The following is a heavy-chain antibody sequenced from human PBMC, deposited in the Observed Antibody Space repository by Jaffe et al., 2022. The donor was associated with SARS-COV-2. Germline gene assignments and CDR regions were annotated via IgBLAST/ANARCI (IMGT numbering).Heavy chain of an antibody. V-gene: IGHV3-30*18. Sequence: QVQLVESGGGVVQPGRSLRVSCAASGFTFSTYVMQWARQAPGKGLEWVAVISYDGNIEHYADSVKGRFTISRDNSKNTLYLQMNSLKVEDTALYYCAKGTVRGVDYGMDVWGQGTTVTVSS. D-gene: IGHD3-10*01. CDR3: AKGTVRGVDYGMDV. CDR2: ISYDGNIE. CDR1: GFTFSTYV. J-gene: IGHJ6*02.